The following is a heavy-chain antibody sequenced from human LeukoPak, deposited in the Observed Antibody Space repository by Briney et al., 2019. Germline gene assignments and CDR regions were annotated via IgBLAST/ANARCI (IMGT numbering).Heavy chain of an antibody. Sequence: ASVKVSCKASGSTFTAYYIHWPRQAPGQGPEWMGWIKPDSGSSHYAQKFQGRVTMTRDTSSNSAYMDLTRLKSDDTAVYYCARARVPIAVAGLYYFDYWGQGALVTVSS. CDR3: ARARVPIAVAGLYYFDY. J-gene: IGHJ4*02. CDR1: GSTFTAYY. D-gene: IGHD6-19*01. V-gene: IGHV1-2*02. CDR2: IKPDSGSS.